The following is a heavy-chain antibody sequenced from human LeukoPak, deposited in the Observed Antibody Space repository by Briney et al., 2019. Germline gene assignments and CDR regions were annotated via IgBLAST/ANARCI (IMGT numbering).Heavy chain of an antibody. Sequence: ASVKVSCKASGYTFTSYGISWVRQAPGQGLEWMGWISAYNGNTNYAQKLQGRVTMTTDTSTSTAYMELRSLRSDDTAVYYCARHAYCGGDCYLYYFDYWGQGTLVTASS. J-gene: IGHJ4*02. CDR2: ISAYNGNT. D-gene: IGHD2-21*02. V-gene: IGHV1-18*01. CDR1: GYTFTSYG. CDR3: ARHAYCGGDCYLYYFDY.